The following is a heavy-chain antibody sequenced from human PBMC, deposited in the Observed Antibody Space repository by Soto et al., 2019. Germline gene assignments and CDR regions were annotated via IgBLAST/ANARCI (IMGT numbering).Heavy chain of an antibody. J-gene: IGHJ4*01. D-gene: IGHD1-26*01. CDR2: TYYRSKWYY. CDR1: GDSVSSKSAG. Sequence: SQTLSLTCAITGDSVSSKSAGWSWVRQSPSGGLEWLGRTYYRSKWYYEYAVSVRGRITINPDTSKNQYSLQLNSVTPEDTAVYFCARGEQYSGRIFDYGGQGTLVTVSS. V-gene: IGHV6-1*01. CDR3: ARGEQYSGRIFDY.